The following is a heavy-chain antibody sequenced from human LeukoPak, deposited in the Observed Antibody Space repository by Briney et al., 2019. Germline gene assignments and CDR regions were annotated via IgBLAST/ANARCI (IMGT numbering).Heavy chain of an antibody. V-gene: IGHV5-51*01. CDR2: IYPGDSDT. D-gene: IGHD2-2*01. Sequence: GESLQISCKGSGYSFTSYWIGWVRQMPGKGLEWMGIIYPGDSDTRYSPSFQGQVTISADKSISTAYLQWSSLKASDTAMYYCARQRGCSSTSCYGMDVWGQGTTVTVSS. CDR1: GYSFTSYW. CDR3: ARQRGCSSTSCYGMDV. J-gene: IGHJ6*02.